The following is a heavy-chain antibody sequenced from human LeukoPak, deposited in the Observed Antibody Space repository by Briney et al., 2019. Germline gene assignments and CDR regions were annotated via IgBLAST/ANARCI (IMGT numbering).Heavy chain of an antibody. J-gene: IGHJ4*02. D-gene: IGHD3-22*01. CDR3: ARVTTGGYYNC. V-gene: IGHV4-34*01. CDR1: GGSFSGYY. CDR2: INHSGST. Sequence: SETLSLTCAVYGGSFSGYYWSWIRQPPGKGLEWIGEINHSGSTNYNPSLKSRVTISVDTSKNQFSLKLSSVTAADTAVYYCARVTTGGYYNCWGQGTLVTVSS.